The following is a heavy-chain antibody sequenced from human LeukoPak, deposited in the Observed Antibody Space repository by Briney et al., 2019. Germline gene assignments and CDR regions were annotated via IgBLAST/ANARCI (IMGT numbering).Heavy chain of an antibody. Sequence: PGGSLRLSCSASGFTFSNYNIHWVSQAPGKGLEYVSAITDNGLRTYYVDSVRGRFTISRDNSKNTVYLQMSSLRPEDSAVYYCEAGHFDYWGQGTLVTVSS. CDR3: EAGHFDY. V-gene: IGHV3-64*03. J-gene: IGHJ4*02. CDR1: GFTFSNYN. D-gene: IGHD6-19*01. CDR2: ITDNGLRT.